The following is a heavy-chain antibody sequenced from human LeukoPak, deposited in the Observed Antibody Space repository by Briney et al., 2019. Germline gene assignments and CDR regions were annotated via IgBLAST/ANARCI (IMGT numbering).Heavy chain of an antibody. D-gene: IGHD1-26*01. CDR1: GGSINNYY. CDR2: IYYSGSP. Sequence: PSETLSLTCTVSGGSINNYYWSWIRQPPGKGLEWIGYIYYSGSPSYNPSLKGRVAISADTSKNQFSLRLSSVTAADTAVYYCARMYSGLYYYGMDVWGQGTTVTVSS. V-gene: IGHV4-59*01. CDR3: ARMYSGLYYYGMDV. J-gene: IGHJ6*02.